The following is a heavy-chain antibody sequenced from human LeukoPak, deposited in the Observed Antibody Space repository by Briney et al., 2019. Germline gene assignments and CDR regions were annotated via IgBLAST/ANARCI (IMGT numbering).Heavy chain of an antibody. J-gene: IGHJ4*02. Sequence: PGGSLRLSCAASGFTFSNYGMHWVRQTPGKGLEWVSSISGSGDSTFYADSVKGRFSISRDNSKNTLYLQVNGLRTEDTAVYYCAKDRLLNCRGDCYIFDYWGQGTVVTVSS. CDR2: ISGSGDST. CDR3: AKDRLLNCRGDCYIFDY. D-gene: IGHD2-21*02. V-gene: IGHV3-23*01. CDR1: GFTFSNYG.